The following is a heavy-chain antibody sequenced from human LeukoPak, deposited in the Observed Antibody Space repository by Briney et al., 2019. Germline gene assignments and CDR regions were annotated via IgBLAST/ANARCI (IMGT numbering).Heavy chain of an antibody. J-gene: IGHJ6*02. CDR2: IYSGGST. D-gene: IGHD3-10*01. CDR3: ARAPANYYGSGSYAPADYYYYGMDV. CDR1: GFTFSSYA. Sequence: GGSLRLSCAASGFTFSSYAMSWVRQAPGKGLEWVSVIYSGGSTYYADSVKGRFTISRDNSKNTLYLQMNSLRAEDTAVYYCARAPANYYGSGSYAPADYYYYGMDVWGQGTTVTVSS. V-gene: IGHV3-66*01.